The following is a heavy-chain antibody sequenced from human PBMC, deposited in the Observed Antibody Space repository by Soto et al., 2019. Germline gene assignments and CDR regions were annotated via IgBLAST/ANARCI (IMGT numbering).Heavy chain of an antibody. CDR3: ARASIVVVPAALGALPSRAVDAFDI. CDR1: GGSISSYY. V-gene: IGHV4-59*01. CDR2: IYYSGST. J-gene: IGHJ3*02. D-gene: IGHD2-2*01. Sequence: SETLSLTCTVSGGSISSYYWSWIRQPPGKGLEWIGYIYYSGSTSYNPSLKGRVTISVDTSKNQFSLKLSSVTAADTAVYYCARASIVVVPAALGALPSRAVDAFDIWGQGTMVTVSS.